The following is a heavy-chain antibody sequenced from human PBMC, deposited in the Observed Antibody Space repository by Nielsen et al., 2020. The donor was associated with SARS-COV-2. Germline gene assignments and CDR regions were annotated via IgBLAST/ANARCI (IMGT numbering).Heavy chain of an antibody. Sequence: GESLKISCAASGFTFSSYAMSWVRQAPGKGLEWVSAISGSGGSTYYADSVKGRFTTSRHTSENTLYLQMNSLRAEDTAVYYCARSHYSDGSGYYWPYHFDFWGQGTLVTVSS. D-gene: IGHD3-22*01. CDR3: ARSHYSDGSGYYWPYHFDF. CDR1: GFTFSSYA. J-gene: IGHJ4*02. V-gene: IGHV3-23*01. CDR2: ISGSGGST.